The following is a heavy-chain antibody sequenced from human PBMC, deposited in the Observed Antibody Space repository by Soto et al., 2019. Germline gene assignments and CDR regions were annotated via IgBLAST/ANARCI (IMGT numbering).Heavy chain of an antibody. J-gene: IGHJ6*02. CDR1: GYTFTGYY. CDR3: ARGGVEYQLLNDYYYYGMDV. D-gene: IGHD2-2*01. Sequence: QVQLVQSGAEVKKPGASVKVSCKASGYTFTGYYMHWVRQAPGQGLEWMGWINPNSGGTNYAQKFQGWVTMTRDTTISPAYMELSRLRSDDTAVYYCARGGVEYQLLNDYYYYGMDVWGQGTTVTVSS. V-gene: IGHV1-2*04. CDR2: INPNSGGT.